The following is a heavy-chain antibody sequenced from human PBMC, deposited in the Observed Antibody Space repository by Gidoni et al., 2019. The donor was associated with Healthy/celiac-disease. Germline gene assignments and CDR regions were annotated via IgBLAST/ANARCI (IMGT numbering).Heavy chain of an antibody. CDR1: GFTFSDYY. D-gene: IGHD2-2*01. CDR2: ISSSGITI. Sequence: QVQLVESGGGLVKPGGSLRLPWAASGFTFSDYYMSWIRQAPGKGLEWVSYISSSGITIYYADSVKGRFTISRDNAKNSLYLQMNSLRAEDTAVYYCARDLYCSSTSCYSGENDAFDIWGQGTMVTVSS. V-gene: IGHV3-11*01. J-gene: IGHJ3*02. CDR3: ARDLYCSSTSCYSGENDAFDI.